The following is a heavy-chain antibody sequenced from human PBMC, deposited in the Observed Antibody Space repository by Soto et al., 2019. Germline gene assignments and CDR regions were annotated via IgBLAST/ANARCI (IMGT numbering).Heavy chain of an antibody. Sequence: GASVKVSCKASGNTVPNYAIHWVRQAPGQRLEWMGWINGGNGNTYYSEHFQGRVTFNRDTSAGTVYMQLSSLTSEDTAVYYCARDDSGFSGSHYIDYFNYWGQGALVTVSS. CDR2: INGGNGNT. J-gene: IGHJ4*02. CDR1: GNTVPNYA. V-gene: IGHV1-3*01. D-gene: IGHD1-26*01. CDR3: ARDDSGFSGSHYIDYFNY.